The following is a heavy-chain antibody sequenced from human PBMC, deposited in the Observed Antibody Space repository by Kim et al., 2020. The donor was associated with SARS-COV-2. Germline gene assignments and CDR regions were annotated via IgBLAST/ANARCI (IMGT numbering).Heavy chain of an antibody. J-gene: IGHJ5*02. CDR3: ARDLGYYDSSGYLGWFDP. CDR1: GGTFSSYA. Sequence: SVKVSCKASGGTFSSYAISWVRQAPGQGLEWMGGIIPIFGTANYAQKFQGRVTITADESTSTAYMELSSLRSEDTAVYYCARDLGYYDSSGYLGWFDPWGQGTLVTVSS. V-gene: IGHV1-69*13. CDR2: IIPIFGTA. D-gene: IGHD3-22*01.